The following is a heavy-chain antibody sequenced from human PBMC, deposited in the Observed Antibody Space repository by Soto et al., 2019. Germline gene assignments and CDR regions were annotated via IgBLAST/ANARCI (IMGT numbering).Heavy chain of an antibody. D-gene: IGHD5-12*01. CDR3: ARDGGRDGYFGNWLDP. V-gene: IGHV1-69*12. Sequence: QVQLVQSGAEVKKPGSSVKVSCKASGGTFSNYAISWVRQAPGQGLEWVGGIIPIFGTTNFAQKFQGRVKITADESTTTAYMELSGLRSEDTAVYYCARDGGRDGYFGNWLDPWGQGPLVTVSS. CDR1: GGTFSNYA. J-gene: IGHJ5*02. CDR2: IIPIFGTT.